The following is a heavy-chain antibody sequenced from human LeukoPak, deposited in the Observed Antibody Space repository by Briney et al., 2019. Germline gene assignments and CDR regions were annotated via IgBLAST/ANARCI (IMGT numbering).Heavy chain of an antibody. Sequence: ASVKVSCKASGYTFTGYYMHWVRQAPGQGLEWMGWINPNSGGTNYAQKSQGRVTMTRDTSISTAYMELSRLRSDDTAVYYCARTSVAPREWLSFDYWGQGTLVTVSS. CDR2: INPNSGGT. CDR3: ARTSVAPREWLSFDY. D-gene: IGHD3-3*01. J-gene: IGHJ4*02. V-gene: IGHV1-2*02. CDR1: GYTFTGYY.